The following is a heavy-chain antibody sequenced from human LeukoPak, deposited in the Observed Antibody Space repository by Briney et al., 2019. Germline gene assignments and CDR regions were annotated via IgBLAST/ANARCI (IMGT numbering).Heavy chain of an antibody. CDR3: ASQSYCSGGSCYQINDY. D-gene: IGHD2-15*01. CDR1: GYTFTGYY. V-gene: IGHV1-2*06. CDR2: INPNSGRT. J-gene: IGHJ4*02. Sequence: GASVKVSCKASGYTFTGYYMHWVRQAPGQGLEWMGRINPNSGRTNYAQRFQDRVTMVRDTSISTAYMELSRLRSDDTAVYYCASQSYCSGGSCYQINDYWGQGTLVTVSS.